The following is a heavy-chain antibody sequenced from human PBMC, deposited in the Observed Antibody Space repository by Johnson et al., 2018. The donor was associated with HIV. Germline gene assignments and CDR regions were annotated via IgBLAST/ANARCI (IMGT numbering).Heavy chain of an antibody. CDR1: GFTVSSNY. CDR2: ISYDGSNK. Sequence: QVQLVESGGGLIQPGGSLRLSCAASGFTVSSNYMSWVRQAPGKGLEWVAVISYDGSNKYYADSVKGRFTISRDNSKNTLYLQMNSLRAEDTAVYYCARLYCSSTSCYEGGGDAFDIWGQGTMVTVSS. J-gene: IGHJ3*02. V-gene: IGHV3-30-3*01. CDR3: ARLYCSSTSCYEGGGDAFDI. D-gene: IGHD2-2*01.